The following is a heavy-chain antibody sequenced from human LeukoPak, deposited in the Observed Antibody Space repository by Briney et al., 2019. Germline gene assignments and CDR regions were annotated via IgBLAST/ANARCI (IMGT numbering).Heavy chain of an antibody. CDR2: MNPNSGNT. J-gene: IGHJ5*02. CDR1: GYTFTSYD. Sequence: EATVKVSCKASGYTFTSYDINWVRQATGQGLEWMGWMNPNSGNTGYAQKFQGRVTITRNTSISTAYMELSSLRSEDTAVYYCARALGIWGWFDPWGQGTLVTVSS. CDR3: ARALGIWGWFDP. D-gene: IGHD7-27*01. V-gene: IGHV1-8*03.